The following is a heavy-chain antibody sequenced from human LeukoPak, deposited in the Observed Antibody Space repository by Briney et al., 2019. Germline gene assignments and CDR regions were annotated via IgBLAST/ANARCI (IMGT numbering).Heavy chain of an antibody. CDR1: GYTFTSYT. Sequence: ASVKVSCKASGYTFTSYTMNWVRPAPGQGLEWMGWINTNTGNPTYAQGFTGRFVFSLDTSVSTAYLQITSLKAEDTAVYYCARAHPGYSYGPPFIDYWGQGTLVTVSS. J-gene: IGHJ4*02. CDR3: ARAHPGYSYGPPFIDY. V-gene: IGHV7-4-1*02. CDR2: INTNTGNP. D-gene: IGHD5-18*01.